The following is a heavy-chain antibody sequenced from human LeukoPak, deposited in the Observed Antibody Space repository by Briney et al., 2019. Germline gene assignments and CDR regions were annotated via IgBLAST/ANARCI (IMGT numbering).Heavy chain of an antibody. J-gene: IGHJ4*02. CDR2: ISGSGNSI. D-gene: IGHD6-19*01. V-gene: IGHV3-11*01. CDR3: AREPRLAVY. Sequence: GGSLRPSCAGSGFAFSDYYMTWIRQAPGRGLEFISYISGSGNSIVYADSVKGRFTISRDNAKNSLYLQMNSLRDEDTAVYYCAREPRLAVYWGQGTLVTVSS. CDR1: GFAFSDYY.